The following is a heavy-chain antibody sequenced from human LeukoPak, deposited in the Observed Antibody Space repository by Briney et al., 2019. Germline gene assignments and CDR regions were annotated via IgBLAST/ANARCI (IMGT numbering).Heavy chain of an antibody. D-gene: IGHD2-2*01. CDR3: ARSDCSSTSCYLYYGSED. J-gene: IGHJ4*02. CDR1: GGTYSRYA. Sequence: SVKVSCKASGGTYSRYAISWVRQARGQGLDWLGRIIPILGITNYEQKFQGRVTITADKSTSTAYMELSSLRSEDTAVYYCARSDCSSTSCYLYYGSEDWGQGTLVTVSS. V-gene: IGHV1-69*04. CDR2: IIPILGIT.